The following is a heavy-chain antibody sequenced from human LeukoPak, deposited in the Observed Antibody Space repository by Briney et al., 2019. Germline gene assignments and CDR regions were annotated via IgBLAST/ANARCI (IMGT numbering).Heavy chain of an antibody. CDR3: ARRRYDFWSGYYPYYYYYYMDV. J-gene: IGHJ6*03. D-gene: IGHD3-3*01. CDR1: GGSISSGSYY. V-gene: IGHV4-39*07. CDR2: INHSGST. Sequence: SQTLSLTCTVSGGSISSGSYYWSWIRQPPGKGLEWIGEINHSGSTNYNPSLKSRVTISVDTSKNQFSLKLSSVTAADTAVYYCARRRYDFWSGYYPYYYYYYMDVWGKGTTVTVSS.